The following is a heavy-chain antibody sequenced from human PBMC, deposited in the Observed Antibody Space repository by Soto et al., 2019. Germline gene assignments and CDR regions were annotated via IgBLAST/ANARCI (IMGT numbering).Heavy chain of an antibody. CDR2: IIPVFGTA. Sequence: QVQLVQSGAEVKKPGASVKVSCKASVGIVSNYAISWVRQAPGQGLEWMGGIIPVFGTANYAQKCQGRVTITADESTNTAYMEVSCLRSEDTAVYYCARWREKARHYFDYWGQGTLVTVSS. CDR3: ARWREKARHYFDY. V-gene: IGHV1-69*01. J-gene: IGHJ4*02. D-gene: IGHD1-26*01. CDR1: VGIVSNYA.